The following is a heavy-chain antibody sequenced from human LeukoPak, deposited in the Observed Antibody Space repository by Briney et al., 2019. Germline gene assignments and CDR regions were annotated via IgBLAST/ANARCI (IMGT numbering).Heavy chain of an antibody. CDR2: IKPDGNEK. Sequence: GTLSLTCAVSGGSISSSNWWSWVRQAPGKGLEWVANIKPDGNEKNYVDSVRGRFTISRDNAKNSLYLQMDSLRAEDTAVYYCARDANRVGATGASDIWGQGTMVTVSS. J-gene: IGHJ3*02. CDR1: GGSISSSNW. CDR3: ARDANRVGATGASDI. V-gene: IGHV3-7*01. D-gene: IGHD1-26*01.